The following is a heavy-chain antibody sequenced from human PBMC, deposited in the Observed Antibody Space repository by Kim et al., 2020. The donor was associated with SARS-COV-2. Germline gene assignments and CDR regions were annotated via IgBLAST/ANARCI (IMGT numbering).Heavy chain of an antibody. CDR2: IYYSGST. CDR3: ARVTTVVSDAFDI. D-gene: IGHD4-17*01. J-gene: IGHJ3*02. Sequence: SETLSLTCTVSGGSISSYYWSWIRQPPGKGLEWIGYIYYSGSTNYNPSLKSRGTISVDTSKNQFSLKLSSVTAADAAAYYCARVTTVVSDAFDIWGQGT. CDR1: GGSISSYY. V-gene: IGHV4-59*08.